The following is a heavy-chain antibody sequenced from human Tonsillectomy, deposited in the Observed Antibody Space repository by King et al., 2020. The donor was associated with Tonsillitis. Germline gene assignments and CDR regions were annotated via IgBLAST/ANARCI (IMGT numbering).Heavy chain of an antibody. J-gene: IGHJ6*02. Sequence: QLVQSGAEVKKPGSSVKVSCKASGGTFSSYALSWVRQAPGQGLEWMGGIIPIFGTANYAQKFQGRVTITADDSTSTAYMELSSLRSEDTALYYCAARQTQSNSGSYPYYYYGMDVWGQGTTVTVSS. D-gene: IGHD3-10*01. CDR1: GGTFSSYA. CDR3: AARQTQSNSGSYPYYYYGMDV. CDR2: IIPIFGTA. V-gene: IGHV1-69*01.